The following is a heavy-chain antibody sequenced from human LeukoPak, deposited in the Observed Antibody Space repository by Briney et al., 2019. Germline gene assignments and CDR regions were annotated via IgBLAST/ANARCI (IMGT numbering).Heavy chain of an antibody. CDR1: GFTFSSYP. J-gene: IGHJ4*02. V-gene: IGHV3-30-3*01. Sequence: PGGSLRLSCTASGFTFSSYPMHWVRQAPGKGLEWVTVISYDGNNKYYADSVKGRFTVFRDNHKNTLFLQMNSLRAEDTAVYYCAREVPKLWDGRYFDFWGQGTLVTVSS. CDR3: AREVPKLWDGRYFDF. CDR2: ISYDGNNK. D-gene: IGHD3-16*01.